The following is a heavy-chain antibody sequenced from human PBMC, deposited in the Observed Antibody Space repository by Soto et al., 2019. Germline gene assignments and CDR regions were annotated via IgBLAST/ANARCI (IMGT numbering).Heavy chain of an antibody. J-gene: IGHJ5*02. V-gene: IGHV4-59*05. D-gene: IGHD6-13*01. CDR1: GGSITSYY. CDR2: IYYSGST. CDR3: ARHSGYSSRNNWFDP. Sequence: SETLSLTCTVSGGSITSYYWSWIRQSPGKGLEWIGSIYYSGSTYYNPSLKSRVTISVDTSKNQFSLKLSSVTAAVTAVYYCARHSGYSSRNNWFDPWGQGTLVTVSS.